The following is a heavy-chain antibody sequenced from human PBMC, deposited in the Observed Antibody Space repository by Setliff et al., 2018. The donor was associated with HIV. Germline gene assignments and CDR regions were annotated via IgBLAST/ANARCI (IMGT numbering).Heavy chain of an antibody. CDR3: ARGAEYPNWYFDL. CDR2: VYNSGSA. V-gene: IGHV4-59*10. Sequence: ETLSLTCAVYGGSFSGSYWSWIRQPAGKGLEWIGRVYNSGSANYNPSLTSRVTMSVDTSKNQFSLNLNSLTAADTAIYYCARGAEYPNWYFDLWGRGTLVTVSS. J-gene: IGHJ2*01. CDR1: GGSFSGSY.